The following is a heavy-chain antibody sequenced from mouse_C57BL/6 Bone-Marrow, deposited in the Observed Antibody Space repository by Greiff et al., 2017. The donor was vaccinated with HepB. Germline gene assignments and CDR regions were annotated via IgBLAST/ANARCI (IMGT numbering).Heavy chain of an antibody. D-gene: IGHD1-1*01. CDR1: GFTFSSYA. V-gene: IGHV5-4*01. J-gene: IGHJ3*01. CDR2: ISDGGSYT. CDR3: ARGGRRFAY. Sequence: EVQGVESGGGLVKPGGSLKLSCAASGFTFSSYAMSWVRQTPEKRLEWVATISDGGSYTYYPDNVKGRFTISRDNAKNNLYLQMSHLKSEDTAMYYCARGGRRFAYWGQGTLVTVSA.